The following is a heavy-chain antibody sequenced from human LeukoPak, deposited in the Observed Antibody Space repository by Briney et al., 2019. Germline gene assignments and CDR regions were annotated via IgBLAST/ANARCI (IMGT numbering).Heavy chain of an antibody. Sequence: GGSLRLSCAASGFTFSSYGMHWVRQAPGKGLEWVAAIWNDGGKKNYADSVKGRITVSRDNSRNTMFLQTISLRDEDTALYYCAKDGGRGAIDYWGQGTLVTVSS. D-gene: IGHD1-26*01. V-gene: IGHV3-30*02. J-gene: IGHJ4*02. CDR1: GFTFSSYG. CDR2: IWNDGGKK. CDR3: AKDGGRGAIDY.